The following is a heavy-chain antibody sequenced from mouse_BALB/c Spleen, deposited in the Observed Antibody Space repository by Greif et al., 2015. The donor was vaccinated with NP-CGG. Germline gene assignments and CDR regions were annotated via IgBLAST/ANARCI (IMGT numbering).Heavy chain of an antibody. CDR2: ISNGGGST. V-gene: IGHV5-12*02. CDR3: ARHEGEDYYAMDY. J-gene: IGHJ4*01. Sequence: EVKVVESGGGLVQPGGSLKLSCATSGFIFSDYYMYWVRQTPEKRLEWVAYISNGGGSTYYPDTVKGRFTISRDNAKNPLYLQMSRLKSEDTAMYYCARHEGEDYYAMDYWGQGTSVTVSS. CDR1: GFIFSDYY.